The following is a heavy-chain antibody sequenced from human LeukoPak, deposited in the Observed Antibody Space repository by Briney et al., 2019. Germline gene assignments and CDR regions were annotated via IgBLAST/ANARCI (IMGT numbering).Heavy chain of an antibody. CDR3: ARGDHCSSTSCYGRYYFDY. D-gene: IGHD2-2*01. CDR1: GYTFTSYA. V-gene: IGHV1-3*01. CDR2: INAGNGNT. J-gene: IGHJ4*02. Sequence: ASVKVSCKASGYTFTSYAMHWVRQAPGQRLERMGWINAGNGNTKYSQKFQGRVTITRDTSASTAYMELSSLRSEDTAVYYCARGDHCSSTSCYGRYYFDYWGQGTLVTVSS.